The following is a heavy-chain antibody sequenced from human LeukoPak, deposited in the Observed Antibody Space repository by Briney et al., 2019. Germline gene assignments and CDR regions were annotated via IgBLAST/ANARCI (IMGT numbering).Heavy chain of an antibody. Sequence: GGSLRLSCAASGFTFSSYAKHWVRQAPGKGLEWVAVISYDGSNKYYADSVKGRFTISRDNSKNTLYLQMNSLRAEDTAVYYCARDGRYYDFWSGLAVPDYGMDVWGQGTTVTVSS. D-gene: IGHD3-3*01. CDR3: ARDGRYYDFWSGLAVPDYGMDV. CDR1: GFTFSSYA. V-gene: IGHV3-30-3*01. CDR2: ISYDGSNK. J-gene: IGHJ6*02.